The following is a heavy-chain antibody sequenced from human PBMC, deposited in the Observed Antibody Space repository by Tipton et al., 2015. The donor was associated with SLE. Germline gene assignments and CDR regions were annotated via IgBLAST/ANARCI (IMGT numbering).Heavy chain of an antibody. J-gene: IGHJ5*02. V-gene: IGHV4-59*11. CDR2: IYYSGST. Sequence: TLSLTCTVSGGSISSHYWSWIRQPPGKGLEWIGYIYYSGSTNYNPSLKSRVTISVDTSKNQFSLKLSSVTAADTAVYYCARGNTAMETWGQGTLVTVSS. CDR3: ARGNTAMET. D-gene: IGHD5-18*01. CDR1: GGSISSHY.